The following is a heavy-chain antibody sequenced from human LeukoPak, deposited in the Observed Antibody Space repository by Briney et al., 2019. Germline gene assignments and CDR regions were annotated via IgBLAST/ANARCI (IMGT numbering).Heavy chain of an antibody. D-gene: IGHD2-2*01. CDR3: ARGIVVAPAAFDY. Sequence: SETLSLTCTVSGGSISDYFWSWIRQPPGKGLEWVGYVHYTGSTNYTPSLKSRVTISVDTSNNQFSLKLSSVTAADTAIYYCARGIVVAPAAFDYWGQGTLVTVSS. CDR1: GGSISDYF. J-gene: IGHJ4*02. V-gene: IGHV4-59*01. CDR2: VHYTGST.